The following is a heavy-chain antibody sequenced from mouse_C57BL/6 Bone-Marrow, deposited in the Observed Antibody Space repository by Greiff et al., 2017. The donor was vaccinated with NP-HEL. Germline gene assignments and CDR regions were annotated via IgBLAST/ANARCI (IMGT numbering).Heavy chain of an antibody. J-gene: IGHJ2*01. V-gene: IGHV1-69*01. CDR1: GYTFTSYW. D-gene: IGHD3-3*01. Sequence: QVQLQQPGAELVMPGASVKLSCKASGYTFTSYWMHWVKQRPGQGLEWIGEIDPSDSYTNYNQKFKGKSTLTVDKSSSTAYLQRSSLTSEDSAVCYCARERLGFDYWGQGTTLTVSS. CDR2: IDPSDSYT. CDR3: ARERLGFDY.